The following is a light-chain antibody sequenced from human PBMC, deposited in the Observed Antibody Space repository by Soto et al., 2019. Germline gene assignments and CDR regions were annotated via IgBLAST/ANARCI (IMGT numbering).Light chain of an antibody. CDR1: SSDVGAYTY. Sequence: QSALTQPPSASGSPGQSVTISCTGTSSDVGAYTYVSWYQQHPGKAPKLMIFEVSKRPSGVPDRFSGSKSGNTASLTVSGLQTEDEADYYCSSYAGSNNFEVFGGGTKLTVL. CDR2: EVS. J-gene: IGLJ2*01. CDR3: SSYAGSNNFEV. V-gene: IGLV2-8*01.